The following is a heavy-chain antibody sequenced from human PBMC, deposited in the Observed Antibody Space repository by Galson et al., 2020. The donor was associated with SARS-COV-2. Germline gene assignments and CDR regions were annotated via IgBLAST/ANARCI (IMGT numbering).Heavy chain of an antibody. V-gene: IGHV3-66*01. CDR3: ARFKWLGGSDGLDI. CDR1: GFTVSSNY. CDR2: IYSGGST. J-gene: IGHJ3*02. Sequence: GGSLRLSCAASGFTVSSNYMTWVRQAPGKGLEWVSVIYSGGSTYYADSVKGRFTSSRDNSKNTLYLQMNSLRAEDTAVYYCARFKWLGGSDGLDIWGQGTMVTVSS. D-gene: IGHD6-19*01.